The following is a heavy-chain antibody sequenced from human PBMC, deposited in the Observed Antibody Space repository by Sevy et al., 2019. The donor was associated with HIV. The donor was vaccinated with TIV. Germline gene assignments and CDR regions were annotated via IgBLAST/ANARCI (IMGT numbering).Heavy chain of an antibody. CDR1: GFTFDDYA. CDR3: AKDIRPYYYDSSGFDY. J-gene: IGHJ4*02. D-gene: IGHD3-22*01. V-gene: IGHV3-9*03. Sequence: GGSLRLSCAASGFTFDDYAMHWVRQAPGKGLEWVSGISWNSGSIGYADSVKGRFTNSRDNAKNSLYLQMNSLRAEDMSLYYCAKDIRPYYYDSSGFDYWGQGTLVTVSS. CDR2: ISWNSGSI.